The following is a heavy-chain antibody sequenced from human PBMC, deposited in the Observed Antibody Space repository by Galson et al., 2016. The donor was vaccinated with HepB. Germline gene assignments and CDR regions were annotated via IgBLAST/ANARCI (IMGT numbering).Heavy chain of an antibody. V-gene: IGHV4-61*05. D-gene: IGHD5-24*01. J-gene: IGHJ4*02. Sequence: SETLSLTCTVSGDSMSSSSAYYWGWIRQPPGKGLEWIGYISNSGSTNYSPSLRSRVAISIDTYKNQVSLRLTSVTAAYTAVYYCLRQVNRSRWPDLEMYYLDAWGQGTLVAVAS. CDR1: GDSMSSSSAYY. CDR3: LRQVNRSRWPDLEMYYLDA. CDR2: ISNSGST.